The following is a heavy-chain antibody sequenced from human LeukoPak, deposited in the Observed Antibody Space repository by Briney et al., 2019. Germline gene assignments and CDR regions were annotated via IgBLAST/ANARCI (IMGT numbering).Heavy chain of an antibody. V-gene: IGHV4-34*01. D-gene: IGHD2-2*01. J-gene: IGHJ5*02. CDR3: ASYGGCSSTSCYWFDP. CDR1: GGSFSGYY. CDR2: INNRGST. Sequence: SETLSLTCAVYGGSFSGYYWSWIRQPPGKGLEWIGEINNRGSTNYNPSLKSRVTISVDTSKNQFSLKLSSVTAADTAVYYCASYGGCSSTSCYWFDPWGQGTLVTVSS.